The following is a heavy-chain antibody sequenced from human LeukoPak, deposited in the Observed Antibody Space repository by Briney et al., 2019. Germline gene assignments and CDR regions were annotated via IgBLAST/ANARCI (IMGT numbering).Heavy chain of an antibody. Sequence: GGSLRLSCAAPGFTFSSYGMHWVRQAPGKGLEWVAVISYDGSNKYYADSVKGRFTISRDNSKNTLYLQMNSLRAEDTAVYYCAKDLGSSWCEGCGMDVWGQGTTVTVSS. CDR2: ISYDGSNK. CDR3: AKDLGSSWCEGCGMDV. J-gene: IGHJ6*02. CDR1: GFTFSSYG. V-gene: IGHV3-30*18. D-gene: IGHD6-6*01.